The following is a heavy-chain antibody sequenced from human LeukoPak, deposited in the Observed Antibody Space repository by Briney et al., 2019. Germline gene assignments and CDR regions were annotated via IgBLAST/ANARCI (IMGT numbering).Heavy chain of an antibody. CDR3: AKGPAGSGWSPPSY. Sequence: GGSLRLSCAASGFTFSSYGMHWVRQAPGKGLEWVAVISYDGSNKYYADSVKGRFTISRDNSKNTLYLQMNSLRAEDTAVYYCAKGPAGSGWSPPSYWGQGTLVTVSS. D-gene: IGHD6-19*01. CDR2: ISYDGSNK. CDR1: GFTFSSYG. J-gene: IGHJ4*02. V-gene: IGHV3-30*18.